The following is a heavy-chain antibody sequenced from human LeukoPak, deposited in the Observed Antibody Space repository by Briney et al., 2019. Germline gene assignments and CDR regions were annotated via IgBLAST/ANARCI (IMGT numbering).Heavy chain of an antibody. CDR3: GRAQGATDY. V-gene: IGHV4-38-2*01. CDR2: IYHSGST. J-gene: IGHJ4*02. D-gene: IGHD1-26*01. CDR1: GYSISSGHY. Sequence: SETLSLTCAVSGYSISSGHYWGWIRQPPGKGLEWIGSIYHSGSTYYNPSLKSRVTISVDTSKNQSSLKVNSVTAADTAVYYCGRAQGATDYWGQGTLVTVSS.